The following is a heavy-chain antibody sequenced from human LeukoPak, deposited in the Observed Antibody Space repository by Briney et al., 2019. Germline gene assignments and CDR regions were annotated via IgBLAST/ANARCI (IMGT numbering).Heavy chain of an antibody. V-gene: IGHV3-33*01. CDR3: AGASSSTSCAHY. D-gene: IGHD2-2*01. Sequence: GGSLRLSCAASGFTFSSYGMHWVRQAPGKGLEWVAVIWYDGSNKYYADSVKGRFTISRDNSKNTLHLQMNSLRAEDTAVYYCAGASSSTSCAHYWGQGTLVTVSS. J-gene: IGHJ4*02. CDR2: IWYDGSNK. CDR1: GFTFSSYG.